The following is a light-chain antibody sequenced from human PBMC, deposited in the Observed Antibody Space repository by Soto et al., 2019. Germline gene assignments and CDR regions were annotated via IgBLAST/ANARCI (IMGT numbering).Light chain of an antibody. CDR3: ATWDDSLSGFV. CDR2: RNN. Sequence: QSVLTQAPSVSGTPGQRGTISCSGSSSNIGSNSVYWYQHLTGTAPKLLIYRNNQRPSGVPDRISGSKSDTSASLAISGLRSEDEADYYCATWDDSLSGFVFGTGTKVTVL. CDR1: SSNIGSNS. V-gene: IGLV1-47*01. J-gene: IGLJ1*01.